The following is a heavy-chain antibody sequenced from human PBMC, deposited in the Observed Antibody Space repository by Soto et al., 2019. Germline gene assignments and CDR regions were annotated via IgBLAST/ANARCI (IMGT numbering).Heavy chain of an antibody. CDR1: GGTFSSYA. J-gene: IGHJ4*02. V-gene: IGHV1-69*01. D-gene: IGHD2-21*01. CDR3: ARNQYSPVGMWGVGY. CDR2: IIPIFGTA. Sequence: QVQLVQSGAEVKKPGYSVKVSCKASGGTFSSYAISWVRQAPGQGLEWMGGIIPIFGTANYAKKCQGRVTITADESTSTGYMELSSLRSEDTAVYYGARNQYSPVGMWGVGYWGQGTLVTVS.